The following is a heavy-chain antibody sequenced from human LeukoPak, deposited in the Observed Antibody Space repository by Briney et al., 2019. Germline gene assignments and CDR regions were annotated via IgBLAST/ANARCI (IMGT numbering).Heavy chain of an antibody. CDR1: GGSFSGYY. J-gene: IGHJ5*02. D-gene: IGHD6-13*01. V-gene: IGHV4-34*01. CDR3: ASCCSSLLCPDP. Sequence: PAETLRLSCAVYGGSFSGYYWSWIRQPPGQGLEWIGEINHSGSTNYNPSLKSRVTISVDTSKNQFSLKLSSVTAADTAVYYCASCCSSLLCPDPWGQGTLVTVSS. CDR2: INHSGST.